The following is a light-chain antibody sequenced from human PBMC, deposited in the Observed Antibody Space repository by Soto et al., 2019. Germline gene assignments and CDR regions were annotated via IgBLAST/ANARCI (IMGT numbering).Light chain of an antibody. J-gene: IGKJ1*01. CDR1: QDISLF. V-gene: IGKV1-27*01. CDR2: ATS. CDR3: QKYNIVPWT. Sequence: DIQMTQSPSSLSASVGARVTITCRASQDISLFLAWYQQKPGKVPKLLIYATSSLHSGVPSRFSGTRSGTDFTLTIRSLQPEDFATYYCQKYNIVPWTFGQGTKVEVK.